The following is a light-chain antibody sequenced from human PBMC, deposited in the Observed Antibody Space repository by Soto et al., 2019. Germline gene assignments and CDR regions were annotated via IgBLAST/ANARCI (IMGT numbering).Light chain of an antibody. CDR1: QGIASL. Sequence: DIQLTQSPSFLSASVGDRVTITCRASQGIASLLAWYQQEPGKAPKVLIYAASTLEGGVPSRCIGSGSGTEFTLTISSLQPEDLATYYCQQLNSYPRTFGQGTKVEIK. CDR3: QQLNSYPRT. CDR2: AAS. V-gene: IGKV1-9*01. J-gene: IGKJ1*01.